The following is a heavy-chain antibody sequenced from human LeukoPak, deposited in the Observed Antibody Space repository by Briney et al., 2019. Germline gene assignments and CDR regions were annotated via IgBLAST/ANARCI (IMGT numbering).Heavy chain of an antibody. CDR1: GFTVSSNY. V-gene: IGHV3-53*01. CDR2: LYSGGST. Sequence: PGGSLTLSCAASGFTVSSNYMSWVRPAPGKGLEWLSVLYSGGSTYYADSVKGRFTISRDKSKNALYLQMTSLRAEDTAVYYSARDYSSGWYRTYYGMDVWGQGTTVTVSS. D-gene: IGHD6-19*01. J-gene: IGHJ6*02. CDR3: ARDYSSGWYRTYYGMDV.